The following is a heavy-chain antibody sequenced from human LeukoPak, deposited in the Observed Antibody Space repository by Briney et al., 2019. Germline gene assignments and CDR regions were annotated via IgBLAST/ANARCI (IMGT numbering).Heavy chain of an antibody. Sequence: ASVKVSCKPSGYTFTTYDINWGRQATGHGLEWRGWMNPNSGNTGYAQKFQGRVTMTRNTSISTAYMELSSLRSEDTAVYYCAGTTVKGGFDYWGQGTLDTVSS. CDR3: AGTTVKGGFDY. CDR2: MNPNSGNT. D-gene: IGHD4-17*01. CDR1: GYTFTTYD. J-gene: IGHJ4*02. V-gene: IGHV1-8*01.